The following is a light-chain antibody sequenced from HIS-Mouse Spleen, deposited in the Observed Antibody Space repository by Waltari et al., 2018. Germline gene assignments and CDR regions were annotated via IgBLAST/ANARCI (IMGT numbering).Light chain of an antibody. V-gene: IGLV4-69*01. Sequence: QLLLTQSPSASASLGASVKLTCTLSSWHSSSAITWHQQQPEKGPRSLMKLNSDGSHSKGDGIPDRFSGSSSGAERYLTISSLQSEDEADYYCQTWGTGIHVVFGGGTKLTVL. CDR2: LNSDGSH. CDR3: QTWGTGIHVV. CDR1: SWHSSSA. J-gene: IGLJ2*01.